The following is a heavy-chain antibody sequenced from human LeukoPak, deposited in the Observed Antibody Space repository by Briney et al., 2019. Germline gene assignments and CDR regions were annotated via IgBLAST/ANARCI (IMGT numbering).Heavy chain of an antibody. V-gene: IGHV4-38-2*02. Sequence: SETLSLTCTVSGYSISSGHYWGWIRQPPGKGLEWIGEINHSGSTNYNPSLKSRVTISVDTSKNQFSLKLSSVTAADTAVYYCARIAAPVDYWGQGTLVTVSS. CDR3: ARIAAPVDY. D-gene: IGHD6-13*01. J-gene: IGHJ4*02. CDR2: INHSGST. CDR1: GYSISSGHY.